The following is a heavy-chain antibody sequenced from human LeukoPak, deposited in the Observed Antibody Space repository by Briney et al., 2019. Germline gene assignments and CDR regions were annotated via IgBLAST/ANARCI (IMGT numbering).Heavy chain of an antibody. V-gene: IGHV3-30-3*01. D-gene: IGHD5-18*01. CDR2: ISYDGSNK. CDR3: ARDGAGDTAMVYYFDY. J-gene: IGHJ4*02. CDR1: GFTLSSYA. Sequence: PGGSLRLSCAASGFTLSSYAMHWVRQAPGKGLEWVAVISYDGSNKYYADSVKGRFTISRDNSKNTQYLEMNSLRAEDTAVYYCARDGAGDTAMVYYFDYWGQGTLVTVSS.